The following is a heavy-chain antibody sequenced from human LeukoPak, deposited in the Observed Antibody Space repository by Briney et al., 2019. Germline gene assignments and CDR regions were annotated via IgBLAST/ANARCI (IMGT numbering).Heavy chain of an antibody. J-gene: IGHJ6*02. V-gene: IGHV3-21*01. CDR2: ISSSSSYI. D-gene: IGHD6-13*01. CDR1: GFTFSSYS. CDR3: ASSEGQQAYGMDV. Sequence: GGSLRLSCVASGFTFSSYSMNWVRQAPGKGLEWVSSISSSSSYIYYADSVKGRFTISRDNAKNSLYLQMNSLRAEDTAVYYCASSEGQQAYGMDVWGQGTTVTVSS.